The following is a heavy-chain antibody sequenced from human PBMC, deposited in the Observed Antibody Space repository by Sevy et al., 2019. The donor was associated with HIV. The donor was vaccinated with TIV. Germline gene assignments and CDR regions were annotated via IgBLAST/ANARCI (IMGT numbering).Heavy chain of an antibody. Sequence: SETLSLTCTVSGGSISSSNHYWGWIRQPPGKGLEWIGSMYYTDNTYYNPSLKSRVTISVDTSRNHFSLSLTSMTAADTAVYYCVRQIVRDGYDYWGQGTLVTVSS. V-gene: IGHV4-39*01. CDR3: VRQIVRDGYDY. D-gene: IGHD1-26*01. CDR1: GGSISSSNHY. CDR2: MYYTDNT. J-gene: IGHJ4*02.